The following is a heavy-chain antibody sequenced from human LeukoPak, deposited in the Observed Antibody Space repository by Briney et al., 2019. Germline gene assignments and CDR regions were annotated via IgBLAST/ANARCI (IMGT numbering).Heavy chain of an antibody. CDR2: INSDGSST. CDR1: GFTFSSYW. J-gene: IGHJ4*02. V-gene: IGHV3-74*01. CDR3: VRQYSYDSSGYYPWDY. D-gene: IGHD3-22*01. Sequence: GGSLRLSCAASGFTFSSYWMHWVRQAPGKGLVWVSRINSDGSSTTYADSVKGRFTISRDNAKNTLCLQMNSLRAEDTAMYYCVRQYSYDSSGYYPWDYWGQGTLVTVSS.